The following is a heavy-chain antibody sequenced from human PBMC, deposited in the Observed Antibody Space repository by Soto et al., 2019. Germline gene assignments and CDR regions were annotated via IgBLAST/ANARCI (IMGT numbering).Heavy chain of an antibody. CDR2: IYYSGST. D-gene: IGHD2-15*01. CDR1: GGSISSSSYY. J-gene: IGHJ6*02. CDR3: ARVGGCSGGSCYYWYYGMDV. Sequence: SETLSLTCTVSGGSISSSSYYWGWIRQPPGKGLEWIGSIYYSGSTYYNPSLKSRVTISVDTSKNQFSLKLSSVTAADTAVYYCARVGGCSGGSCYYWYYGMDVWGQGTTVTVSS. V-gene: IGHV4-39*07.